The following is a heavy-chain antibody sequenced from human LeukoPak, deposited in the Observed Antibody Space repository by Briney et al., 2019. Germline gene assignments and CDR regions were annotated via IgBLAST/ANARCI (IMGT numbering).Heavy chain of an antibody. CDR2: MNPNSGNT. V-gene: IGHV1-8*01. CDR1: GYTFTSYD. CDR3: AREAIAARTLDY. D-gene: IGHD6-6*01. Sequence: ASVKVSCKASGYTFTSYDINWVRQAIGQGLEWMGWMNPNSGNTGYAQKFQGRVTMTRNTSISTAYMELSSLRSEDTAVYYCAREAIAARTLDYWGQGTLVTVSS. J-gene: IGHJ4*02.